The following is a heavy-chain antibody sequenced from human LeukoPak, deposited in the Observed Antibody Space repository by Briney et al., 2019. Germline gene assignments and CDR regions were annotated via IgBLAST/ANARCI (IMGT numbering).Heavy chain of an antibody. V-gene: IGHV3-33*01. Sequence: PGGSLRLSCAASGFTFSSYGMHWVRQAPGKGREWVAVIWYDGSNKYYADSVKGRFTISRDNSKNTLYLQMNSLRADDTAVYYCARDGVGATTGFDYWGQGTLVTVSS. CDR2: IWYDGSNK. CDR3: ARDGVGATTGFDY. D-gene: IGHD1-26*01. J-gene: IGHJ4*02. CDR1: GFTFSSYG.